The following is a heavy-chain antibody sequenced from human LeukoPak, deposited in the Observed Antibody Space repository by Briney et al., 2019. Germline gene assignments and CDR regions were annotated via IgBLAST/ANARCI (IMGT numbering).Heavy chain of an antibody. CDR2: IYTSGST. CDR3: ARDSYYDFWSGHDFGYYYMDV. J-gene: IGHJ6*03. V-gene: IGHV4-61*02. D-gene: IGHD3-3*01. Sequence: SETLSLTCTVSGGSISSGSYYWSWIRQPAGKGLEWIGRIYTSGSTNYNPSLKSRVTISVDTSKNQFSLKLSSVTAADTAVYYCARDSYYDFWSGHDFGYYYMDVWGKGTTVAVSS. CDR1: GGSISSGSYY.